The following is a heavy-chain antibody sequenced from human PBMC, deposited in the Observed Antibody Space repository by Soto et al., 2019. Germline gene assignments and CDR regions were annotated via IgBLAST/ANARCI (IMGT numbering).Heavy chain of an antibody. CDR2: TSYRSKWYN. V-gene: IGHV6-1*01. CDR1: GDSVSSNSAA. Sequence: SQTLSLTCGISGDSVSSNSAAWNWIRQSPSRGLEWLGRTSYRSKWYNDYAVSVKSRITINPDTSKNQFSLQLNSVTPEDTALYYCASSDSSRFGFDYWGQGTLVTVSS. J-gene: IGHJ4*02. CDR3: ASSDSSRFGFDY. D-gene: IGHD6-19*01.